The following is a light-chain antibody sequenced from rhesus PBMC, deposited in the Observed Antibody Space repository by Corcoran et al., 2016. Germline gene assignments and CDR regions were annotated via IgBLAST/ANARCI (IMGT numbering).Light chain of an antibody. CDR2: KAS. CDR1: QRISNW. CDR3: QQYYSSPLS. Sequence: DIQMTQSPSSLSASVGDTVTITCRARQRISNWVDWDQQKTGKAPKLLIYKASSLQSGVPSRFSGSGSGTDFTLTISGLQAEDVAVYYCQQYYSSPLSVGPGTKLDIQ. J-gene: IGKJ3*01. V-gene: IGKV1-22*01.